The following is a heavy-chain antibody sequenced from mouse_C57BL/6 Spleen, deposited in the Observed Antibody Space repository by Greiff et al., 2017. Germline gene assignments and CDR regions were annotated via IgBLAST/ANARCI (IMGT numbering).Heavy chain of an antibody. J-gene: IGHJ4*01. CDR1: GYTFTDYN. CDR3: ARWVYAMDY. CDR2: INPNNGGT. V-gene: IGHV1-18*01. Sequence: VQLQQSGPELVKPGASVKIPCKASGYTFTDYNMAWVKQSHGKSLEWIGDINPNNGGTIYNQKFKGTATLTVDKSSSTAYMELRSLTSEDTAVYYCARWVYAMDYWGQGTSVTVSS.